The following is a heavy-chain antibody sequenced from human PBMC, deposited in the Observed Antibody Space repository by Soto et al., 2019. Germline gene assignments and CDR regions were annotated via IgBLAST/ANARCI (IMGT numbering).Heavy chain of an antibody. J-gene: IGHJ4*02. D-gene: IGHD1-26*01. CDR2: INHSGSA. V-gene: IGHV4-34*01. Sequence: SETLSLTCAVYGGSFSGYICTWIRQTPGKGLQWIGQINHSGSANYNPSLKSRVTISVHTSNSQFSLELRSVTAADTAVYYCARGLISGSHYSGGWYYFDSWGQGTQVTVSS. CDR1: GGSFSGYI. CDR3: ARGLISGSHYSGGWYYFDS.